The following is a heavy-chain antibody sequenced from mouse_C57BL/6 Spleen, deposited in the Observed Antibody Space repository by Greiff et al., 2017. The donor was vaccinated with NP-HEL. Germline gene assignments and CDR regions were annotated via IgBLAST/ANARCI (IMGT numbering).Heavy chain of an antibody. J-gene: IGHJ4*01. CDR2: INYDGSST. Sequence: EVKLVESEGGLVQPGSSMKLSCTASGFTFSDYYMAWVRQVPEKGLEWVANINYDGSSTYYLDSLKSRFIISRDNAKNILYLQMSSLKSEDTATYYCARGAGNYAMDYWGQGTSVTVSS. CDR3: ARGAGNYAMDY. CDR1: GFTFSDYY. D-gene: IGHD3-3*01. V-gene: IGHV5-16*01.